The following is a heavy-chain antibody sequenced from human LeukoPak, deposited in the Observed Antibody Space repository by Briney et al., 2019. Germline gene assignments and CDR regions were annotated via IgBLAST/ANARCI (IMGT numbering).Heavy chain of an antibody. V-gene: IGHV3-30-3*01. CDR1: GFTFSSYA. D-gene: IGHD2-2*01. CDR2: ISYDGSNK. CDR3: AKDQGRQLPTP. Sequence: GGSLRLSCAASGFTFSSYAMHWVRQAPGKGLEWVAVISYDGSNKYYADSVKGRFTISRDNSKNTLYLQMNSLRAEDTAVYYCAKDQGRQLPTPWGQGTLVTVSS. J-gene: IGHJ5*02.